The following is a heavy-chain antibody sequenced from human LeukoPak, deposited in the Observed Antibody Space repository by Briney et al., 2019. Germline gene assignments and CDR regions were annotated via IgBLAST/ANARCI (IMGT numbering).Heavy chain of an antibody. V-gene: IGHV2-5*02. J-gene: IGHJ6*02. D-gene: IGHD2-2*01. CDR3: AHDCSDPNCYQLDMGV. Sequence: SGPTLVNPTQTLTLTCTFSGFSLSISRVGVGSRVGVGWIRQPPRKALEWLALIYWDDDKRYSPSLKSRLTITKDTSKNQVVLRMIDMDPVDTGTYYCAHDCSDPNCYQLDMGVWGQGTTVTVSS. CDR2: IYWDDDK. CDR1: GFSLSISRVGVGSRVG.